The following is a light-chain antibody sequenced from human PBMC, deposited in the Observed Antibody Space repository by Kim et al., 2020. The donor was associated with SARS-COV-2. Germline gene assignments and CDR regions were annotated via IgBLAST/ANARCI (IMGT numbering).Light chain of an antibody. J-gene: IGLJ1*01. CDR3: CSYAGSSTYV. V-gene: IGLV2-23*02. CDR1: SRNDVSYNL. Sequence: GRPSTTSSTGSSRNDVSYNLVSWYQQHPGHDPNLMIYEVSKRPSGVSTRFSGSKSGNTAALIISAVQAEDEDDYYCCSYAGSSTYVFGTGTKVTVL. CDR2: EVS.